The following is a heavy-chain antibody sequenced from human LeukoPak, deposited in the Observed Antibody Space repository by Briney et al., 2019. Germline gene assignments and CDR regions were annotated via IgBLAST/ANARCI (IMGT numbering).Heavy chain of an antibody. CDR2: INPNTGDT. Sequence: ASVKVSCKGSGYIFTSYGISWVRQAPGQGLEWMGWINPNTGDTKYGQKFQGRVTLTRDTSIRTTYMELSSLRSDDTAVYYCARDERFSYGDNHYPDLGYWGQGTLVTVSS. V-gene: IGHV1-2*02. J-gene: IGHJ4*02. CDR3: ARDERFSYGDNHYPDLGY. D-gene: IGHD4/OR15-4a*01. CDR1: GYIFTSYG.